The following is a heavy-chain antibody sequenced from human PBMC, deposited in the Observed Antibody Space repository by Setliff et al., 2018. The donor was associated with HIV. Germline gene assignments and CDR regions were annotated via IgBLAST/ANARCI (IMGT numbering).Heavy chain of an antibody. CDR2: VKHDGSEK. CDR1: GLTLGSYW. D-gene: IGHD6-13*01. V-gene: IGHV3-7*03. Sequence: GGSLRLSCVASGLTLGSYWMNWVRQAPGKGLEWVANVKHDGSEKFYVDSVKGRFTVSRDNVDKSISLQMNNLTAEDTAIYYCAREPSIAASDTFGWFDPWGQGTLVTVSS. J-gene: IGHJ5*02. CDR3: AREPSIAASDTFGWFDP.